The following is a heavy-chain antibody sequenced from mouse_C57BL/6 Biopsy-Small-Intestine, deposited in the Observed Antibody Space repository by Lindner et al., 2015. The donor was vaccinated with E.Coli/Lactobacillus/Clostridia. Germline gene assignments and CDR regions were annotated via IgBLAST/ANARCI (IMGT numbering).Heavy chain of an antibody. CDR2: IDPSDSYT. D-gene: IGHD3-1*01. CDR1: GYTFTSYW. V-gene: IGHV1-69*02. CDR3: ARALSSGPFDY. Sequence: VQLQESGAELVKPGASVKLSRKAPGYTFTSYWIHWIKQRPGQGLEWIGEIDPSDSYTYYNQNFEGKATMTVEKSSSTAYMQFSSLTSEDSAVYYCARALSSGPFDYWGQGTTLTVSS. J-gene: IGHJ2*01.